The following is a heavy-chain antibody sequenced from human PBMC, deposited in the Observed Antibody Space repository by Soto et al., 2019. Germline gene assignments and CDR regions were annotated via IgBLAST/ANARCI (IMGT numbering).Heavy chain of an antibody. CDR3: ARVLSLPGYCSGGSCYSGYFDY. CDR2: ISSSGSTI. CDR1: GFTFSSYE. J-gene: IGHJ4*02. Sequence: GGSLRLSCAASGFTFSSYEMNWVRQAPGKGLEWVSYISSSGSTIYYADSVKGRFTISRDNAKNSLYLQMNSLRAEDTAVYYCARVLSLPGYCSGGSCYSGYFDYWGQGTLVTVSS. V-gene: IGHV3-48*03. D-gene: IGHD2-15*01.